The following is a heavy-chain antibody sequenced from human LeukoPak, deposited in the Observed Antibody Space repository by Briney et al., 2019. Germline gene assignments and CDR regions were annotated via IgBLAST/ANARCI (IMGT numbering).Heavy chain of an antibody. CDR1: GGSISSGGYS. V-gene: IGHV4-30-2*01. Sequence: PSQTLSLTCAVSGGSISSGGYSWNWIRQPPGKGLEWIGYIYHSGSTYYNPSLKSRVTISVDRSKNQFSLKLSSVTAADTAVYYCVRAGSGYYWVYWGQGTLVTVSS. CDR2: IYHSGST. CDR3: VRAGSGYYWVY. J-gene: IGHJ4*02. D-gene: IGHD3-22*01.